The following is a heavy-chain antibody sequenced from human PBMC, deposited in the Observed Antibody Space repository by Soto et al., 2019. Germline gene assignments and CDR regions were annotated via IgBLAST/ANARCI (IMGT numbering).Heavy chain of an antibody. D-gene: IGHD3-22*01. CDR3: ALRSMAVVPEY. CDR1: GDSISSYY. CDR2: LDYGRSA. Sequence: QVQLQESAPGLVKPSETLSLTCAVSGDSISSYYCMWIRQPPGKGLESIGYLDYGRSANYNPSLESRVTLSVDTSTNQCSLTLSSMTAADTAVYYCALRSMAVVPEYWGQGTLVTVSS. J-gene: IGHJ4*02. V-gene: IGHV4-59*01.